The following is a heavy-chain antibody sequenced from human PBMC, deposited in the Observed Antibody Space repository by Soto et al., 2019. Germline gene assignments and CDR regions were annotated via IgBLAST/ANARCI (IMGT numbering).Heavy chain of an antibody. Sequence: PGGSLRLSCAASGSPFSSYAMHWVRQAPGKGLEWVAVISHDGSNKYYADSVKGRFTISRDNSKNTLYLQMNSPRAEDTAVDYCARDLGRRGGSSHAVYYYGMDVRGKGTTIT. D-gene: IGHD2-15*01. CDR1: GSPFSSYA. J-gene: IGHJ6*01. V-gene: IGHV3-30-3*01. CDR2: ISHDGSNK. CDR3: ARDLGRRGGSSHAVYYYGMDV.